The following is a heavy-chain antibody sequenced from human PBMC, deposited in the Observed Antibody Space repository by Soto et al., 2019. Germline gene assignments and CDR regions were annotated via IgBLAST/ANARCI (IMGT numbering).Heavy chain of an antibody. J-gene: IGHJ6*02. CDR1: GGTFSTHA. D-gene: IGHD2-15*01. Sequence: SVKVSCKASGGTFSTHAIIWVRQAPGHGLEWMGGIIPISGTTYYTQKFQGRVTITADEPTSTAFMELSSLKPDDTAVFYCARGYCSGGNCYSGMDVWGQGTMVTVSS. V-gene: IGHV1-69*13. CDR3: ARGYCSGGNCYSGMDV. CDR2: IIPISGTT.